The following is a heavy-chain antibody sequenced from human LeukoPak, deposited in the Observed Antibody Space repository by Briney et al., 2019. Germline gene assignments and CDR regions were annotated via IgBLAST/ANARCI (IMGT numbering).Heavy chain of an antibody. J-gene: IGHJ4*02. CDR2: IYYSGST. CDR3: ASPSGYGFYYFDY. CDR1: GGSIISSSYY. Sequence: PSETLSLTCTVSGGSIISSSYYWGWIRQPPGKGLEWIGSIYYSGSTYYNPSLKSRVTISVDTSKNQFSLKLSSVTAADTAVYYCASPSGYGFYYFDYWGQGTLVTVSS. D-gene: IGHD5-18*01. V-gene: IGHV4-39*01.